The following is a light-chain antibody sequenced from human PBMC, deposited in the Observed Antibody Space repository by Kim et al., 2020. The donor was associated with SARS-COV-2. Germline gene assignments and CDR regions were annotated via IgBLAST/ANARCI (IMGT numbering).Light chain of an antibody. Sequence: SSELTQDPDVSVALGQTVRITCQGDCLRSYSASRYQQRPGQAPVFVMYGNNNRPSGIPDRFSGSSSGDTASLTITGAQAEDEADYYCNSRDRSGYRYVFGTGTKVTVL. CDR3: NSRDRSGYRYV. CDR2: GNN. CDR1: CLRSYS. J-gene: IGLJ1*01. V-gene: IGLV3-19*01.